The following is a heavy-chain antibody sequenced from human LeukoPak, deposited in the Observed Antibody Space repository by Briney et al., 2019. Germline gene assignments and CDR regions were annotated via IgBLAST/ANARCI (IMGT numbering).Heavy chain of an antibody. CDR3: ARGYYDFWSGRTGGYFDY. Sequence: PSQTLSLTCAVYGGAFSGYYWSWIRQPPGKGLECVVEINHSGSTNYNPSLKSRVTISVGTSKNQFSLKLSSVTAADTAVYYCARGYYDFWSGRTGGYFDYWGQGTLVTVSS. J-gene: IGHJ4*02. CDR2: INHSGST. D-gene: IGHD3-3*01. CDR1: GGAFSGYY. V-gene: IGHV4-34*01.